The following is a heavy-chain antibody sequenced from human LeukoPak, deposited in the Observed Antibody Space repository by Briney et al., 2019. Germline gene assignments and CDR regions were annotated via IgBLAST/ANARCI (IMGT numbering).Heavy chain of an antibody. D-gene: IGHD5-18*01. CDR2: IWYDGSNK. Sequence: GGSLRLSCAASGFTFSSYGMHWVRQAPGKGPEWVAVIWYDGSNKYYADSVKGRFTISRDNSKNTLYLQMNSLRAEDTAVYYCAREGYAGGDNAFDIWGQGTMVTVSS. J-gene: IGHJ3*02. V-gene: IGHV3-33*01. CDR1: GFTFSSYG. CDR3: AREGYAGGDNAFDI.